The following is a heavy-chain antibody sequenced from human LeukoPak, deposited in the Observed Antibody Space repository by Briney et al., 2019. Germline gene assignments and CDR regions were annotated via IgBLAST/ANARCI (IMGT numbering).Heavy chain of an antibody. V-gene: IGHV3-7*01. J-gene: IGHJ4*02. CDR2: INQDGTEK. D-gene: IGHD2-2*01. Sequence: PGGSLRLSCAASGFTFSSSWMSWVRQAPGKGREWVANINQDGTEKYYADSVKGRFTISRDNAKNSLYLQMNSLRAEDTAVYYCARGGKDKYCSSMTCPFFDYWGQGTLVTVSS. CDR1: GFTFSSSW. CDR3: ARGGKDKYCSSMTCPFFDY.